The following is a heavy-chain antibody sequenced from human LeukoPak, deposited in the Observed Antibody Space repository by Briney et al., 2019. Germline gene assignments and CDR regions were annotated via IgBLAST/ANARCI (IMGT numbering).Heavy chain of an antibody. D-gene: IGHD2-2*01. CDR2: ISAYNGNT. Sequence: GASVKVSCKASGYTFTSYGISWVRQAPGQGLEWMGWISAYNGNTNYAQKLQGRVTMTTDTSTSTAYMELRSLRSDDTAVYYCARVSLVGCSSTSCYAFDYWGQGTLVTVSS. V-gene: IGHV1-18*01. J-gene: IGHJ4*02. CDR3: ARVSLVGCSSTSCYAFDY. CDR1: GYTFTSYG.